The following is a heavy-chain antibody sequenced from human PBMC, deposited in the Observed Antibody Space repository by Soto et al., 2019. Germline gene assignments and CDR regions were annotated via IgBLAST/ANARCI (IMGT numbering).Heavy chain of an antibody. Sequence: QVQLVESGGGVVQPGRSLRLSCAASGFPFSRYAMHWVRQAPGKGLEWVAVISYDGSNKYHADSVKGRFTISRDNSKNTLFLQMESLIGDDTAMYYCSTDLAYYGSGTYYALDVWGQGTTVTVSS. CDR2: ISYDGSNK. J-gene: IGHJ6*02. CDR1: GFPFSRYA. D-gene: IGHD3-10*01. CDR3: STDLAYYGSGTYYALDV. V-gene: IGHV3-30*03.